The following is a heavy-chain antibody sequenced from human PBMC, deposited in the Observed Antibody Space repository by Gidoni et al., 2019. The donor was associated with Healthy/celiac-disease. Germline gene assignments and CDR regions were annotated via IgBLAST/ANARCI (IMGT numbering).Heavy chain of an antibody. CDR3: ARGRRGVSSSTGSYNYYMDV. CDR1: GGSISSGSYS. D-gene: IGHD2-2*01. J-gene: IGHJ6*03. CDR2: IYNSGST. Sequence: QVQLQESGPGLVKPSQTLSLTCTVSGGSISSGSYSWSWIRQPAGKGLELIGRIYNSGSTNYNPSLKSRVTISVDTSKNQFSLKLSSVTAADTAVYYCARGRRGVSSSTGSYNYYMDVWGKGTTVTVSS. V-gene: IGHV4-61*02.